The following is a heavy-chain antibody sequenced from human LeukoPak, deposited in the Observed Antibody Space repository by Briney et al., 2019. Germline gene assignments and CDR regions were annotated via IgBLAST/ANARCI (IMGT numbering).Heavy chain of an antibody. J-gene: IGHJ4*02. CDR2: IWFDGSNK. Sequence: PGGSLRLSCAASGFIFSSYGMHWVRQAPGKGLEWVAVIWFDGSNKYYADSVKGRFTISRDNSKNTLYLQMNSLRAEDTAVYYCARDRDWGCSYCSYWGPGNLFTVSS. CDR3: ARDRDWGCSYCSY. V-gene: IGHV3-33*01. D-gene: IGHD7-27*01. CDR1: GFIFSSYG.